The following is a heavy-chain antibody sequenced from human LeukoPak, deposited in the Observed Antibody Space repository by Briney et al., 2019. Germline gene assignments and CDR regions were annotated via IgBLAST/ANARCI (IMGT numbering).Heavy chain of an antibody. CDR2: ICSSGSTI. D-gene: IGHD3-22*01. CDR3: ARDTYYYDSSGYHIMDY. J-gene: IGHJ4*02. V-gene: IGHV3-48*03. Sequence: GGTLRLSCAVSGFTFSSYEMNWVRQAPGKGLEWVSYICSSGSTIYYADSMKGQFTITRDNAKNSLYLQMNSLRAEDTAVYYCARDTYYYDSSGYHIMDYWGQGTLVTVSS. CDR1: GFTFSSYE.